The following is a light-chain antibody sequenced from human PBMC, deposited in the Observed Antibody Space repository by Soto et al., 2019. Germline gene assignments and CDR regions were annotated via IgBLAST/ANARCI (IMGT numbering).Light chain of an antibody. Sequence: QSVLTQPPSVSGAPGQRVTISCTGSSSNIGAGYDVHWYQQLPGTAPKLLIYGNSNRPSGVPDRFSGSKSVTSASLAITGLQVEDEADYYCQSYDSSLSGSVFGGGTKLTVL. CDR2: GNS. V-gene: IGLV1-40*01. J-gene: IGLJ3*02. CDR3: QSYDSSLSGSV. CDR1: SSNIGAGYD.